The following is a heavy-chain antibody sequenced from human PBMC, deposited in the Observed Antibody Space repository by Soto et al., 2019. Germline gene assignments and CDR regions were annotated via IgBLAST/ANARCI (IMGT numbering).Heavy chain of an antibody. Sequence: GGSLRLSCAASGFTFSSYSMNWVRQAPGKGLEWVSSISSSSSYIYYADSVKGRFTISRDNAKNSLYLQMNSLRAEDTAVYYCARGPGSIAVAATLYYYGMDVWGQGTTVTVSS. V-gene: IGHV3-21*01. D-gene: IGHD6-19*01. CDR2: ISSSSSYI. CDR1: GFTFSSYS. CDR3: ARGPGSIAVAATLYYYGMDV. J-gene: IGHJ6*02.